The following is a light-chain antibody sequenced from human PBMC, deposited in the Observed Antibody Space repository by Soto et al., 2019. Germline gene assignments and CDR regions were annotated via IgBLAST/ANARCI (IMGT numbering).Light chain of an antibody. CDR2: EVS. V-gene: IGLV2-14*01. CDR3: RSYTSRSTLEV. Sequence: QSALTQPASVSGSPGQSITISCTGTSRDVGGYNYVSWYQQHPGKAPKLMIYEVSNRPSGVSNRFSGSKSGNTASLTISGLQAEDEADYYCRSYTSRSTLEVFGGGTTLTVL. J-gene: IGLJ3*02. CDR1: SRDVGGYNY.